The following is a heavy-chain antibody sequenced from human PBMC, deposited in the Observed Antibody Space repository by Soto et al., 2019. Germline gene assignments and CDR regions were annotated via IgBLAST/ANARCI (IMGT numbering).Heavy chain of an antibody. CDR3: ARVGTSAGTFGFFDY. D-gene: IGHD6-13*01. CDR2: IDYRGSA. Sequence: SETLSLTCTVSGGSITSNGYHWTWIRQLPGEGLEWIGYIDYRGSAYSNPSLKSRVTMSLDTSKSQFSLSLSSVTAADTAVYYCARVGTSAGTFGFFDYWGQGTPVTVSS. V-gene: IGHV4-31*03. J-gene: IGHJ4*02. CDR1: GGSITSNGYH.